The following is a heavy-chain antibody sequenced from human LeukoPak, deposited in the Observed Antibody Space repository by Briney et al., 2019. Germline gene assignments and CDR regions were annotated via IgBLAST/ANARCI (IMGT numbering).Heavy chain of an antibody. CDR3: ARDLEHGFDP. D-gene: IGHD1/OR15-1a*01. CDR1: GYSFTSYW. V-gene: IGHV5-51*01. J-gene: IGHJ5*02. CDR2: IYPGYSDT. Sequence: PGESLKIPCKGSGYSFTSYWLGWVRQMPGKGPEWMGIIYPGYSDTRYSPSFQGHVNISADKSSSTAYLQWSSLKASDTAMYYCARDLEHGFDPWGQGTLVTVSS.